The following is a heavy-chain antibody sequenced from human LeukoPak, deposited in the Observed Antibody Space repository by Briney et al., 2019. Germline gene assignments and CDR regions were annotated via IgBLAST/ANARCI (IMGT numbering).Heavy chain of an antibody. J-gene: IGHJ6*02. Sequence: GGSLRLSCAASGFTFSSYSMNWVRQAPGKGLEWVSYISSSSSTIYYADSVKGRFTISRDNAKNSLYLQMNSLRDEDTAVYYCARAIVVRPNYNYVMDVWGQGTTVTVSS. D-gene: IGHD6-6*01. CDR1: GFTFSSYS. CDR3: ARAIVVRPNYNYVMDV. CDR2: ISSSSSTI. V-gene: IGHV3-48*02.